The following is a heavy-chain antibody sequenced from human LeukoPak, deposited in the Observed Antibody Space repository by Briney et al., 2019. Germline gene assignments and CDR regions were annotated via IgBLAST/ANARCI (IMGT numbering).Heavy chain of an antibody. CDR3: AKLGSGWRYFDY. J-gene: IGHJ4*02. CDR1: GFTFSTYA. D-gene: IGHD6-19*01. V-gene: IGHV3-23*01. Sequence: GGSLRLSCAASGFTFSTYAMSWVRQAPGKGLEWVSHISGGGGSTYYADSVKGRFTISRDNSKSTLYLQMNSLRAEDTAVYYCAKLGSGWRYFDYWDQGTLVTVSS. CDR2: ISGGGGST.